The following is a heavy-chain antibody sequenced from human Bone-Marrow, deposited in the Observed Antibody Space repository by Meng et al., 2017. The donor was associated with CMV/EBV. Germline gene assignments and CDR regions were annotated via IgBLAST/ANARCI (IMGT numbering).Heavy chain of an antibody. V-gene: IGHV3-30*02. CDR2: IRSDGTEK. CDR1: GFTFRRYD. Sequence: GESLKISCAASGFTFRRYDIHWVRQAPGKGLEWVATIRSDGTEKYYADSVKGRFTISRDNFKNTLYLQMNSLRAEDTAAYYCARATGLYYYGMDVWGQGTTVTVSS. CDR3: ARATGLYYYGMDV. J-gene: IGHJ6*02.